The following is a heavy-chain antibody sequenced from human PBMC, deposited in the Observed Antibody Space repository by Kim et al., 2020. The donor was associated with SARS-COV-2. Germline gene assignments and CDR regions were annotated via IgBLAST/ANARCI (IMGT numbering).Heavy chain of an antibody. V-gene: IGHV3-30*18. CDR1: GFTFSSYG. J-gene: IGHJ4*02. CDR2: ISYDGSNK. CDR3: AKDRGVGEPHFDY. Sequence: GGSLRLSCAASGFTFSSYGMHWVRQAPGKGLEWVAVISYDGSNKYYADSVKGRFTISRDNSKNTLYLQMNSLRAEDTAVYYCAKDRGVGEPHFDYWGQGTLVTVSS. D-gene: IGHD1-26*01.